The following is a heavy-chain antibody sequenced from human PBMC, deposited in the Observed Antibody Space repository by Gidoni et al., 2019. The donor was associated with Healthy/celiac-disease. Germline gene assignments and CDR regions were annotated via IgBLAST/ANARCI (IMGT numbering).Heavy chain of an antibody. CDR1: GGTFSSYA. Sequence: QVQLVQSGAEVKKPGSSVKVTCKASGGTFSSYAISWVQQDPGHGLEGMGGISTIYGTANYAQKFQSRVTITADKSTGTAYMELSSLRSEETAVYYCARGFSGSYADWGQGTLVTVSS. V-gene: IGHV1-69*06. D-gene: IGHD1-26*01. CDR3: ARGFSGSYAD. CDR2: ISTIYGTA. J-gene: IGHJ4*02.